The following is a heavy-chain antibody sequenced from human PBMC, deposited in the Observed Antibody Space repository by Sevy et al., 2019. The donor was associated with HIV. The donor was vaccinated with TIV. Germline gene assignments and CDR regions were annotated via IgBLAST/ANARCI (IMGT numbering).Heavy chain of an antibody. CDR1: GYTFNNYY. CDR3: GRVDGTGRDFDY. D-gene: IGHD6-19*01. CDR2: INPSSIST. Sequence: ASVKVSCKASGYTFNNYYLHWVRQAPGQGLEWMGVINPSSISTLYAQKFQGRVTMTRDTSTSTVYLELSRVRSEDTAVYYCGRVDGTGRDFDYWGQGTLVTVSS. J-gene: IGHJ4*02. V-gene: IGHV1-46*03.